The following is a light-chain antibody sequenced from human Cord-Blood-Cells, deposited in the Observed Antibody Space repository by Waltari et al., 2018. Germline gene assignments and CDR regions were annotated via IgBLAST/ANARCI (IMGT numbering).Light chain of an antibody. CDR2: RKN. CDR1: SSNIGRNS. V-gene: IGLV1-47*01. J-gene: IGLJ3*02. CDR3: AAWDDSLSGPV. Sequence: QSVLTQPPSASGTPGQRVTISCSGSSSNIGRNSVYWYQQLPGTAPKLLIYRKNQRPSGVPDRFSGSKSGTSASLAISGLRSEDEADYYCAAWDDSLSGPVFGGGTKLTVL.